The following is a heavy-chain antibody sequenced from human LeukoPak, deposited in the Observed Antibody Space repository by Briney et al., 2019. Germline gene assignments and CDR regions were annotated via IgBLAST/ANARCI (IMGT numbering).Heavy chain of an antibody. J-gene: IGHJ3*02. CDR2: LSSSSSII. D-gene: IGHD2-15*01. V-gene: IGHV3-48*02. CDR1: GFTFSTFD. Sequence: GGSLRLSCAASGFTFSTFDMDWVRQAPGKGLEWVSYLSSSSSIIYYADSVEGRFTISRDNARNSLYLQMNSLRDEDTAVYYCARDAGGYTPVYGFDIWGQGTMVTVSS. CDR3: ARDAGGYTPVYGFDI.